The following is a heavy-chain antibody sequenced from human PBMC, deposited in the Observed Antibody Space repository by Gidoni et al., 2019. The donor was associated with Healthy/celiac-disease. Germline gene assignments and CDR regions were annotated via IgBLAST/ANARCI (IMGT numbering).Heavy chain of an antibody. D-gene: IGHD1-1*01. J-gene: IGHJ4*02. CDR3: ARETTPLGGAELGY. V-gene: IGHV3-30-3*01. CDR2: IAYDGSNK. CDR1: GFTGSSYA. Sequence: QVQLVESGGGVVQPGRSRRLSCAASGFTGSSYAMHWVRQAPGKGLEWVAVIAYDGSNKYYADSVKGRFTISRDNSKNTLYLQMNSLRAEDTAVYYCARETTPLGGAELGYWGQGTLVTVSS.